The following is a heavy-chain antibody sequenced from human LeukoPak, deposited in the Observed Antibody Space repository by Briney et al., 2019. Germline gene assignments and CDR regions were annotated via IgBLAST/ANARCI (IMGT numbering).Heavy chain of an antibody. CDR2: IYYRGST. V-gene: IGHV4-59*08. D-gene: IGHD3-10*01. J-gene: IGHJ4*02. CDR1: GGSISSYF. CDR3: ARHPELYFFDY. Sequence: SETLSLTCTVSGGSISSYFWSWIRQPPGKGLEWIGYIYYRGSTNYNPSLKSRVTISADTSKNQVSLTLSSVTAADTAVYYCARHPELYFFDYWGQGTLVTVSS.